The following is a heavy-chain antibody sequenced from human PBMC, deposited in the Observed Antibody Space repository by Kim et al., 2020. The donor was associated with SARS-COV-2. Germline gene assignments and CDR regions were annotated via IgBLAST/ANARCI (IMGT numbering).Heavy chain of an antibody. CDR2: INHSGST. Sequence: SETLSLTCAVYGGSFSGYYWSWIRQPPGKGLEWIGEINHSGSTNYNPSLKSRLTISVDTSKNQFSLKLSSVTAADTAVYYCARGGGGYCSSTSCYAESANKNYYDYYGMDVWGQGTTVTVSS. CDR3: ARGGGGYCSSTSCYAESANKNYYDYYGMDV. J-gene: IGHJ6*02. CDR1: GGSFSGYY. D-gene: IGHD2-2*01. V-gene: IGHV4-34*01.